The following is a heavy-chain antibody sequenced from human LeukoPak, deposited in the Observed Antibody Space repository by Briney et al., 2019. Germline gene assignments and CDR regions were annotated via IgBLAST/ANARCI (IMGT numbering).Heavy chain of an antibody. V-gene: IGHV3-23*01. CDR2: ITGSGDTT. J-gene: IGHJ4*02. Sequence: GGSLRLSCAASGFIFRNYAMSWVRQAPGKGLEWVSAITGSGDTTYYADSVKGRFTISRDNSKNTLYVEMNTLRAEDTAVYYRAKWGDYDILTGYYVSDFWGQGTLVTISS. CDR1: GFIFRNYA. D-gene: IGHD3-9*01. CDR3: AKWGDYDILTGYYVSDF.